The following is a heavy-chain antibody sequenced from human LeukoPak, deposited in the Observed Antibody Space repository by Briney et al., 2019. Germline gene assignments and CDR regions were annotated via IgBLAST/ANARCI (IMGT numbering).Heavy chain of an antibody. CDR3: ARVPVEMATIAFRYYYYYYMDV. CDR1: GFTFSSYE. V-gene: IGHV3-48*03. Sequence: GGSLRLSCAASGFTFSSYEMNWVRQAPGKGLEWVSYISSTGTTIYYADSVKGRFTISRDNAKNSLYLQMNSLRAEDTAVYYCARVPVEMATIAFRYYYYYYMDVWGKGTTVTVSS. CDR2: ISSTGTTI. J-gene: IGHJ6*03. D-gene: IGHD5-24*01.